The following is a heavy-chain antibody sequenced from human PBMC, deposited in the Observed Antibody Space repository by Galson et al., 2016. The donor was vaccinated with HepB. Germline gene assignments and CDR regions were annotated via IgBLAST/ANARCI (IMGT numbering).Heavy chain of an antibody. CDR2: IYYSGST. CDR1: GGSISSSSYY. D-gene: IGHD3-10*01. J-gene: IGHJ6*03. Sequence: SETLSLTCTVSGGSISSSSYYWGWIRQPPGKGLEWIGSIYYSGSTYYNPSLKSRVTISVDTSKNHFSLRLSSVTAADTAGYYCAGGRKGLQGIYHSYYHMDVWGKGTTITVAS. V-gene: IGHV4-39*02. CDR3: AGGRKGLQGIYHSYYHMDV.